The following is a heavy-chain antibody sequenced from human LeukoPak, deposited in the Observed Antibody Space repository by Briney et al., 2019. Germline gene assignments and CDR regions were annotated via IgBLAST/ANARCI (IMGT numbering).Heavy chain of an antibody. CDR3: ARVGIRDGYAFDI. V-gene: IGHV1-8*01. D-gene: IGHD1-1*01. CDR2: MNPNSGNT. Sequence: ASVKVSCKASGYTFTSYDINWVRQATGQGLEWMGWMNPNSGNTGYAQKFQGRVTMTRNTSIGTAYMELSSLRSEDTAVYYCARVGIRDGYAFDIWGQGTMVTVSS. CDR1: GYTFTSYD. J-gene: IGHJ3*02.